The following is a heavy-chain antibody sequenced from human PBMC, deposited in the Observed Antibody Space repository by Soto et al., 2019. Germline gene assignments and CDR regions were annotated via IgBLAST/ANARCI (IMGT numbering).Heavy chain of an antibody. CDR1: GDSIRSSVFY. V-gene: IGHV4-31*03. CDR3: ARVRQYGDYVDH. CDR2: IPSNGNT. J-gene: IGHJ4*02. Sequence: QVQLQESGPGLVKPTQTLSLTCTVSGDSIRSSVFYWSWLRPHSTKGLEGIGYIPSNGNTLYDPSLKNRSTLSFDTSYNQCPLKLRSGTAADTAVYYCARVRQYGDYVDHWGQGTLVTVSA. D-gene: IGHD4-17*01.